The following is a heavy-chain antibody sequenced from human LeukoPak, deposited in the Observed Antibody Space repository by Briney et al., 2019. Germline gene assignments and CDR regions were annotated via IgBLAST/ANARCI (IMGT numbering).Heavy chain of an antibody. CDR2: IRYDGSNK. D-gene: IGHD6-19*01. V-gene: IGHV3-30*02. CDR3: AKVAVAVFNWFDP. CDR1: GFTFSIYG. J-gene: IGHJ5*02. Sequence: GGSLRLSCAASGFTFSIYGMHWVRQAPGKGLEWVAFIRYDGSNKYYADSVKGRFTISRDNSKNTLYLQMNSLRAEDTAVYYCAKVAVAVFNWFDPWGQGTLVTVSS.